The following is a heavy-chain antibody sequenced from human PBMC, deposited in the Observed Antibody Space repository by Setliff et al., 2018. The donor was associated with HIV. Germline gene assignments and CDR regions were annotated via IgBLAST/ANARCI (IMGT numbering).Heavy chain of an antibody. Sequence: PSETLSLTCTVSGDSMSSDNYFWVWVRQPPGKGLEWMGNIFHSGNTNYNPSLKSRVTLSGGMSENQLFLRLTSVTAADTAVYYCVRGFCSSTTCYEDYYYMDVWGKGSTVTVSS. D-gene: IGHD2-2*01. V-gene: IGHV4-61*01. CDR1: GDSMSSDNYF. CDR2: IFHSGNT. CDR3: VRGFCSSTTCYEDYYYMDV. J-gene: IGHJ6*03.